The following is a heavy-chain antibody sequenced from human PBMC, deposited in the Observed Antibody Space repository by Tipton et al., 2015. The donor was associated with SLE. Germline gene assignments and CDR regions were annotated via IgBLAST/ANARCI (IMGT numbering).Heavy chain of an antibody. D-gene: IGHD2-2*01. J-gene: IGHJ4*02. CDR3: ARQWGQHCSCTSCYGKDFDF. CDR2: IYPGDSDT. Sequence: QLVQSGAEVKKPGESLKLSCKTSGYSFTTKWIGWVRQMPGKGLEWMGIIYPGDSDTRYSPSFQGQVAISADKSTTTAYLQWTSLKASDTAKYYCARQWGQHCSCTSCYGKDFDFWGQGTRVTVAS. V-gene: IGHV5-51*01. CDR1: GYSFTTKW.